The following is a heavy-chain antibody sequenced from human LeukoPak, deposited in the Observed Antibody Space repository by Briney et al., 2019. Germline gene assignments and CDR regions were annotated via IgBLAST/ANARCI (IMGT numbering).Heavy chain of an antibody. D-gene: IGHD3-22*01. V-gene: IGHV5-10-1*01. Sequence: ESLKISCKGSGYSFTNYWISWVRQMPGKGLEWMGRIDPSDSYTNYSPSFQGHVTISADKSISTAYLQWSSLTASDTAMYYCARLTDDSSIFDYWGQGTPVTVSS. CDR2: IDPSDSYT. CDR1: GYSFTNYW. J-gene: IGHJ4*02. CDR3: ARLTDDSSIFDY.